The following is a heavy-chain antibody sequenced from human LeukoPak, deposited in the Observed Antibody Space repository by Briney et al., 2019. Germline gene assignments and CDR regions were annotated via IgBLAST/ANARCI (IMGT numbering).Heavy chain of an antibody. CDR3: VKCYSGFGGVNDY. J-gene: IGHJ4*02. CDR1: GFTLSNYA. V-gene: IGHV3-64D*06. CDR2: ITTNGAT. Sequence: GVSLRLSCSASGFTLSNYAMHWIPQAPGKGLEYISAITTNGATYYTDSVKGRFTISRDNTKNTLDLQMSSLRAEDTAVYYCVKCYSGFGGVNDYWGQGTVVTVSS. D-gene: IGHD3-16*01.